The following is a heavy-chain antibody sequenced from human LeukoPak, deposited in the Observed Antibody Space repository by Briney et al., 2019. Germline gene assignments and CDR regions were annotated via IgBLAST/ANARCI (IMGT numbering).Heavy chain of an antibody. Sequence: SETLSLTCAVYGGSFSGYYWSWIRQPPGKGLEWIGEINHSGSTKYNPSLKRRVTISADTSKNQVSLKLSSVTAADTAVYYCASGVYDYVWGSYLGMDVWGQGTTVTVSS. V-gene: IGHV4-34*01. CDR3: ASGVYDYVWGSYLGMDV. D-gene: IGHD3-16*02. CDR1: GGSFSGYY. J-gene: IGHJ6*02. CDR2: INHSGST.